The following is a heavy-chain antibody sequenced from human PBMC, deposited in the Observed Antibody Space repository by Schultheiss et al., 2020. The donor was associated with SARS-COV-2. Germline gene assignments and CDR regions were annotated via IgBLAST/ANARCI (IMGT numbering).Heavy chain of an antibody. J-gene: IGHJ4*02. CDR1: GGSISSYY. Sequence: SETLSLTCTVSGGSISSYYWSWIRQPPGKGLEWIGYIYYSGSTNYNLSLKSRVTISVDTSKNQFSLKLSSVTAADTAVYYCASSSADDSSGYEFDYWGQGTLVTVSS. D-gene: IGHD3-22*01. CDR3: ASSSADDSSGYEFDY. V-gene: IGHV4-59*12. CDR2: IYYSGST.